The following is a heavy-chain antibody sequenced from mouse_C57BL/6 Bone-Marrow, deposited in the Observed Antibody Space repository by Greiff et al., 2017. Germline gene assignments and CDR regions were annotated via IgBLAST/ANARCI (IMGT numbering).Heavy chain of an antibody. CDR2: ISSGGSYT. CDR3: ARHRITTVVDPDD. CDR1: GFTFSSYG. V-gene: IGHV5-6*01. D-gene: IGHD1-1*01. Sequence: EVKLVESGGDLVKPGGSLKLSCAASGFTFSSYGMSWVRQTPDKRLEWVATISSGGSYTYYPDSVKGRVTISRDNAKNTLYLQMSSLKSEDTAMYYCARHRITTVVDPDDWGKGTTLTVSS. J-gene: IGHJ2*01.